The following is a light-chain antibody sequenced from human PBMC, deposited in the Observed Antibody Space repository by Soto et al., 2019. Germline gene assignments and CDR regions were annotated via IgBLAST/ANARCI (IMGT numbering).Light chain of an antibody. CDR2: DAS. CDR3: QHYGSSPGT. J-gene: IGKJ5*01. Sequence: EIVLTQSPGTLSLSPGERATLSCRASQSVRSSYLAWYQQKPGQAPRLLIYDASSRATGIPDRFSGSGSGTEFTLTISRLEPEDFAVFYCQHYGSSPGTFGQGTRLEIK. V-gene: IGKV3-20*01. CDR1: QSVRSSY.